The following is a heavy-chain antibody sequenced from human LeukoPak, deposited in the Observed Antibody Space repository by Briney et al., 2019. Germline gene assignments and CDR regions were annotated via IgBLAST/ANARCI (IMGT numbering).Heavy chain of an antibody. CDR2: ISGYNGKT. D-gene: IGHD6-13*01. CDR1: GYTFNTYG. V-gene: IGHV1-18*01. J-gene: IGHJ4*02. CDR3: AKTLYIAAAPGGFDY. Sequence: ASVKVSCKASGYTFNTYGITWVRQAPGQGLEWMGWISGYNGKTKYAQKLQDRVTMTRDTSTGTAYMELSRLRSDDTAVYYCAKTLYIAAAPGGFDYWGQGTLVAVSS.